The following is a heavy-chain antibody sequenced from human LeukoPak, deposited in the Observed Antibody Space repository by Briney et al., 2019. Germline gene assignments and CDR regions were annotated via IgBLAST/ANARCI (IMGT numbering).Heavy chain of an antibody. V-gene: IGHV3-30*02. D-gene: IGHD1-26*01. CDR1: GFTFSSYG. Sequence: GGSLRLSCAASGFTFSSYGMHWVRQAPGKGLEWVAFIRYDGSNKYYADSVKGRFTISRDNSKNTLYLQMNSLRAEDTAVYYCARTRGSGSYYFYYYGMDVWGQGTTVTVSS. J-gene: IGHJ6*02. CDR2: IRYDGSNK. CDR3: ARTRGSGSYYFYYYGMDV.